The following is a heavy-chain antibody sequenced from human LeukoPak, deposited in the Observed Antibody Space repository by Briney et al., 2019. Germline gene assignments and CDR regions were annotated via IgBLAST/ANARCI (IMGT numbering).Heavy chain of an antibody. J-gene: IGHJ4*02. CDR2: ISGGGGST. CDR3: AKMYNWNDAFFDY. Sequence: PGGSLRLSCAASGFTFSSYGMRWVRQAPGKGLEWVSAISGGGGSTYYADSVKGRSTISRDNSKNTLSLQMNSLRAEDTAIYYCAKMYNWNDAFFDYWGQGTLVTVSS. D-gene: IGHD1-20*01. V-gene: IGHV3-23*01. CDR1: GFTFSSYG.